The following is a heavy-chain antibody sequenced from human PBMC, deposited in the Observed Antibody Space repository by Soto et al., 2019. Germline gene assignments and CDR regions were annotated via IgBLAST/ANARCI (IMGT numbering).Heavy chain of an antibody. J-gene: IGHJ6*02. CDR2: ISAYNGNT. D-gene: IGHD6-6*01. V-gene: IGHV1-18*04. Sequence: GASVKVSCKASGYTFTSYGISWVRQAPGQGLEWMGWISAYNGNTNYAQKLQGRVTMTTDTSTSTAYMELRSLRSDDTAVYYCAGDRATFNGDSSSYYYSYGMDVWGQGTRVT. CDR1: GYTFTSYG. CDR3: AGDRATFNGDSSSYYYSYGMDV.